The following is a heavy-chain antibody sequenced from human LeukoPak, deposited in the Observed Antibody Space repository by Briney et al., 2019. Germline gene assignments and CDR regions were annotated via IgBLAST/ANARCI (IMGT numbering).Heavy chain of an antibody. CDR1: GFTVSSNY. Sequence: GGSLRLSCAASGFTVSSNYMSWVRQAPGKGLEWVSVIYSGGSTYYADSVKGRFTISRDNSKNTLYLQMNSLRAEDTAVYYCARIVGATLVFDYWGQGTLVTVSS. CDR2: IYSGGST. CDR3: ARIVGATLVFDY. V-gene: IGHV3-53*01. J-gene: IGHJ4*02. D-gene: IGHD1-26*01.